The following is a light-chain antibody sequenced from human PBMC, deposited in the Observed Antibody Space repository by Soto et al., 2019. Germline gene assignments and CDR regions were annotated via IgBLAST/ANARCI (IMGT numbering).Light chain of an antibody. V-gene: IGKV1-5*03. J-gene: IGKJ4*01. CDR2: KAS. Sequence: DIQMTQSPSTLSASLGDRVTITCRASQNIRTRLAWYQQKPGKAPKLMIYKASTLESGVPSRFSGSGSGTEFTLTISGLQPDDFATYYCQQYNSYSTFGGGTKVDIK. CDR3: QQYNSYST. CDR1: QNIRTR.